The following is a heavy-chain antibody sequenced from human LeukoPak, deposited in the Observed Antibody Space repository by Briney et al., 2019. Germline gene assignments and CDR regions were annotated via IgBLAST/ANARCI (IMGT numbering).Heavy chain of an antibody. CDR1: GGSISSSNYY. J-gene: IGHJ5*02. D-gene: IGHD6-6*01. V-gene: IGHV4-39*01. Sequence: SETLSLTCTVSGGSISSSNYYWGWIRQPPGKGLEWIGSINYSGSTYYNPSLKSRVTISVDTSKNQFSLKVSSVTAADTAVYYCARRIAARPRGYWFDPWGQGTLVTVSS. CDR2: INYSGST. CDR3: ARRIAARPRGYWFDP.